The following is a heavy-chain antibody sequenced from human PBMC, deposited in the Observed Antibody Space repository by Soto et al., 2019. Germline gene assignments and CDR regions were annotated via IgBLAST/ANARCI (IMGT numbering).Heavy chain of an antibody. J-gene: IGHJ4*02. CDR2: VYSSGTT. CDR3: ARDIASYAYGEGY. V-gene: IGHV4-4*07. CDR1: GGSINSYW. Sequence: SETLSLTCTVSGGSINSYWWSCIRQPAGKGLEWIGRVYSSGTTDYNPSLNSRATMSVETYKNQFSLKLSSVTAADTAVYYCARDIASYAYGEGYWGQGVQVTVSS. D-gene: IGHD2-21*01.